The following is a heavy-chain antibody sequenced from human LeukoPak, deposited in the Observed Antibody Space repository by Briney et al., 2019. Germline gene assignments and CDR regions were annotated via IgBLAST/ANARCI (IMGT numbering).Heavy chain of an antibody. CDR1: GGSISSSSYY. CDR3: ARGFYYDFWSGYSLDY. Sequence: SETLSLTCTVSGGSISSSSYYWGWIRQPPGRGLEWIGNIYYSGSTYYNPSLKSRVTVSVDTSKNQFSLKLSSVTAADTAVYYCARGFYYDFWSGYSLDYWGQGTLVTVSS. D-gene: IGHD3-3*01. V-gene: IGHV4-39*01. J-gene: IGHJ4*02. CDR2: IYYSGST.